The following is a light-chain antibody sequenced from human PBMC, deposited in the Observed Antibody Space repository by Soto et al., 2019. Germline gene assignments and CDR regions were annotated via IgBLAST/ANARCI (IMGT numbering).Light chain of an antibody. J-gene: IGKJ1*01. CDR2: VTS. CDR3: HQYVSSPPAWA. Sequence: EIVLTQFPGTLSLSPGERATLSCRTSQSISSSYLAWSQQKPGQAPRLLISVTSSRATGVPDRFSGSGSGTDFTLTISRLEPEDSAVYYCHQYVSSPPAWAFGQGTKVEIK. CDR1: QSISSSY. V-gene: IGKV3-20*01.